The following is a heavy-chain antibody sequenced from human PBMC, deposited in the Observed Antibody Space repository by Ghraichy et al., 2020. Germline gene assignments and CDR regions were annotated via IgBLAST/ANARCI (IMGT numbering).Heavy chain of an antibody. CDR3: ANHFHHFGGYYLDY. CDR2: ISPRGGSS. V-gene: IGHV3-23*01. J-gene: IGHJ4*02. CDR1: GLSFTSNP. Sequence: ESLNISCAASGLSFTSNPMTWVRQAPGKGLEWVSTISPRGGSSEYADSVQGRFSISRDNSKNTLYLHLNSLRVEDSAVYYCANHFHHFGGYYLDYWGQGTLVAVSS. D-gene: IGHD4-23*01.